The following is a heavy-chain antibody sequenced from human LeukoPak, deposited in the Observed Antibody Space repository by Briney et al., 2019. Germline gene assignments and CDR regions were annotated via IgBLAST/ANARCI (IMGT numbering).Heavy chain of an antibody. J-gene: IGHJ4*02. CDR1: GFTFSIYA. V-gene: IGHV3-48*01. Sequence: PGGSLRLSCAASGFTFSIYAMSWVRQAPGKGLEWVSYISSGSTTIYYADSVKGRFTISRDNAKNSLYLQMNSLRAEDTAVYYCARDVEQWLVRVYYFDYWGQGTLVTVSS. CDR3: ARDVEQWLVRVYYFDY. CDR2: ISSGSTTI. D-gene: IGHD6-19*01.